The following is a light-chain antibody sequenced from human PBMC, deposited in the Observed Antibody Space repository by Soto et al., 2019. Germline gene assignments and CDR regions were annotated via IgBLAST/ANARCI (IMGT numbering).Light chain of an antibody. CDR3: QQYDTWPPLT. V-gene: IGKV3-15*01. CDR2: GAS. Sequence: EIVMTQSPATLSVSPGERATLSCRASQNVGTKLAWYQQKPGQAPRLLIYGASTRATGFPARFSGSGSGTEFTLTISSLQSEDVAVYYCQQYDTWPPLTFGGGTKAEIK. J-gene: IGKJ4*01. CDR1: QNVGTK.